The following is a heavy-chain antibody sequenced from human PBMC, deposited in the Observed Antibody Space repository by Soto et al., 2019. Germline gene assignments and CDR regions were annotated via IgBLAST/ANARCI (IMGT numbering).Heavy chain of an antibody. D-gene: IGHD3-22*01. V-gene: IGHV1-18*01. Sequence: ASVKVSCKASGYTFTSYGISWVRQAPGQGLEWMGWISAYNGNTNYAQKLQGRVTMTTDTSASTAYMELSSLRSEDTAVYYCARAPKYDSSGYPPSVYFDYWGQGTLVTAPQ. CDR1: GYTFTSYG. CDR2: ISAYNGNT. CDR3: ARAPKYDSSGYPPSVYFDY. J-gene: IGHJ4*02.